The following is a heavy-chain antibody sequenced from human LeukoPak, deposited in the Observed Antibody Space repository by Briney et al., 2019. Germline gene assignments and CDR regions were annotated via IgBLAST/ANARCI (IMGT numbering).Heavy chain of an antibody. J-gene: IGHJ1*01. D-gene: IGHD3-22*01. CDR3: ARAPSEIGGYYPEYFRH. V-gene: IGHV3-21*01. CDR2: ISSRSSYI. Sequence: PGGSLRLSCAASGFTFSSYSMNWVRQAPGKGLEWVSSISSRSSYIYYADSVKGRFTISRDNAKNSLYLQMNSLRAEDTAVYFCARAPSEIGGYYPEYFRHWGQGTLVTVSS. CDR1: GFTFSSYS.